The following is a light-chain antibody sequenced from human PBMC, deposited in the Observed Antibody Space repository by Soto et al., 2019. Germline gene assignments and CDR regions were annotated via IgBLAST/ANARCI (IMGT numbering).Light chain of an antibody. V-gene: IGLV2-14*01. CDR1: SSDVGGYNY. J-gene: IGLJ2*01. CDR3: SSYTSSSTLVV. CDR2: EVS. Sequence: QSALTQPASVSGSPGQSITISCTGTSSDVGGYNYVSWYQQHPGKAPQLMIYEVSNRPSGVSNRFSGSKSGNTASLTISGLQAEDEADYYCSSYTSSSTLVVFGGGTKLTV.